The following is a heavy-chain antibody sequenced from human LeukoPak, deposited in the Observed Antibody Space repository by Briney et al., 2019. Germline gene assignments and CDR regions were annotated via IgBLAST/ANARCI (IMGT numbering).Heavy chain of an antibody. D-gene: IGHD3-16*01. CDR1: GFSFSTFG. CDR3: GRDSLGGDY. V-gene: IGHV3-33*08. CDR2: IWNDGSKK. J-gene: IGHJ4*02. Sequence: GGSLRLSCAASGFSFSTFGMHWARRAPGKGPEWVAVIWNDGSKKFYAESVKGRFTISRDNSQNTLYLQMNRLRAEDMAVYYCGRDSLGGDYWGQGTLVTVSS.